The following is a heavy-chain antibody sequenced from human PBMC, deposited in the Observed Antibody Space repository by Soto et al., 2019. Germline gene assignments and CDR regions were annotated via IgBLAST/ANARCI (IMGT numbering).Heavy chain of an antibody. D-gene: IGHD6-6*01. Sequence: SVNVYCKASGGTFSSYAISRVRQAPGQGLEWMGGIIPIFGTANYAQKFQGRVTITADKSTSTAYMELSSLRSEDTAVYYCARGIAARYDAFDIWGQGTMVTV. CDR1: GGTFSSYA. J-gene: IGHJ3*02. V-gene: IGHV1-69*06. CDR3: ARGIAARYDAFDI. CDR2: IIPIFGTA.